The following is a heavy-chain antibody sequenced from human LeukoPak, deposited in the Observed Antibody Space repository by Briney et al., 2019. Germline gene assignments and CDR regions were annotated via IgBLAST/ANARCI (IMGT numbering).Heavy chain of an antibody. Sequence: GGSLRLSCAASGFTFSSYAMHWVRQAPGKGLEYVSAISSNGGSTYYANSVKGRFTISRDNSKNTLYLQMGSLSAEDMAVYYCARDGTTMVRGVIIPSWFDPWGQGTLVTVSS. CDR3: ARDGTTMVRGVIIPSWFDP. D-gene: IGHD3-10*01. CDR2: ISSNGGST. CDR1: GFTFSSYA. V-gene: IGHV3-64*01. J-gene: IGHJ5*02.